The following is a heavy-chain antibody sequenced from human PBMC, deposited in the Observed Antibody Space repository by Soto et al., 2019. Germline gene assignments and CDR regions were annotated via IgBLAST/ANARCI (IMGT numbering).Heavy chain of an antibody. CDR1: GYTFTSYA. CDR3: ARDSVDIVVVPAATLKSYYYYYMDV. V-gene: IGHV1-3*01. J-gene: IGHJ6*03. D-gene: IGHD2-2*01. CDR2: INAGNGNT. Sequence: ASVKVSCKASGYTFTSYAMHWVRQAPGQRLEWMGWINAGNGNTKYSQKFQGRVTITRDTSASTAYMELSSLRSEDTAVYYCARDSVDIVVVPAATLKSYYYYYMDVWGKGTTVTVSS.